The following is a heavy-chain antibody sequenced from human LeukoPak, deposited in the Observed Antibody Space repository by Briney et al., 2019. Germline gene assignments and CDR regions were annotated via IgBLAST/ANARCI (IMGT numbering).Heavy chain of an antibody. V-gene: IGHV3-23*01. J-gene: IGHJ3*02. CDR1: GFIFSNYD. CDR2: IGGSGGAI. Sequence: PGGSLRLSCAASGFIFSNYDMSWVRQAPGKGLEWVACIGGSGGAILYADSVKGRFTISRDNSESTLYLQMNSLRADDTALYFCAKWMSRIQAFDIWGQGTMVTVS. CDR3: AKWMSRIQAFDI. D-gene: IGHD5-12*01.